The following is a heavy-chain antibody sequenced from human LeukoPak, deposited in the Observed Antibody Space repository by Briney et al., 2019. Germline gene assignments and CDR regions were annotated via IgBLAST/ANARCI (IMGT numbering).Heavy chain of an antibody. CDR2: VHTSGST. CDR3: SRGNNYVDFDY. D-gene: IGHD4-11*01. V-gene: IGHV4-61*02. J-gene: IGHJ4*02. CDR1: GDSVSSGSYY. Sequence: SQSLSLTCTVSGDSVSSGSYYWSWIRQPAGKGLEWIRRVHTSGSTDYNPSLRGRVTISVDTSKNQLSLKLSSVTAADTAVYYCSRGNNYVDFDYWGQGTLVTVSS.